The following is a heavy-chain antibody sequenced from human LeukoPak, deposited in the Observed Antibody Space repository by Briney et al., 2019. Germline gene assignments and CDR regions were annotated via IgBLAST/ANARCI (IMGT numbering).Heavy chain of an antibody. J-gene: IGHJ4*02. CDR3: ARSVQRTELYYFGG. CDR1: GFSFSTYA. Sequence: PGGSLRLSCVASGFSFSTYAMHWVRQPPGKGLEWVAIVSYDGSKKYYAASVKGRFAISRDNSKNTIYFQMNSLKFEDTAVNYCARSVQRTELYYFGGRGKVTIVT. CDR2: VSYDGSKK. D-gene: IGHD2/OR15-2a*01. V-gene: IGHV3-30*09.